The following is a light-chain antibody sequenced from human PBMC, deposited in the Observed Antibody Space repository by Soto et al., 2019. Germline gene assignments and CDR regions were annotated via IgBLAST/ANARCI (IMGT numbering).Light chain of an antibody. CDR1: QSISIY. V-gene: IGKV1-39*01. CDR3: QQTYTTPEIT. CDR2: GAS. J-gene: IGKJ5*01. Sequence: QVTQSPPSLSAAVGDRVTITCRASQSISIYLNWYQLKPGKAPNLLMYGASYLRSGVPTRFSGSGSGTDFTLTISSLQPEDFAIYYCQQTYTTPEITFGQGTRLEIK.